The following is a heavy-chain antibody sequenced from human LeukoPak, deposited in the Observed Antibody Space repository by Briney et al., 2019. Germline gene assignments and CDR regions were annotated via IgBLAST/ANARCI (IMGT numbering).Heavy chain of an antibody. V-gene: IGHV3-7*01. J-gene: IGHJ4*02. CDR3: ARDYRDYDSSGYYFY. Sequence: GGSLRLSCAASGFTFRSYWMSWVRQAPGKGLEWVANIKQDGSAKYYVDSVKGRFTISRDNAKNSVYLEMNSLRVEDTAVYYCARDYRDYDSSGYYFYWGQGTLVTVSS. D-gene: IGHD3-22*01. CDR1: GFTFRSYW. CDR2: IKQDGSAK.